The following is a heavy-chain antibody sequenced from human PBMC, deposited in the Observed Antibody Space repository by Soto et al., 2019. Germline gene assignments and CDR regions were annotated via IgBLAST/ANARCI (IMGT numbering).Heavy chain of an antibody. CDR1: GFTVSSNY. CDR3: ARGDSGSGYFDY. CDR2: IYSGGST. Sequence: PGGSLRLSCAASGFTVSSNYMSWVRQAPGKGLEWVSVIYSGGSTQYADSVKGRFTISTDNSKNTLYLQMNSLRAEDTAVYYCARGDSGSGYFDYWGQGTLVTVSS. J-gene: IGHJ4*02. V-gene: IGHV3-53*01. D-gene: IGHD1-26*01.